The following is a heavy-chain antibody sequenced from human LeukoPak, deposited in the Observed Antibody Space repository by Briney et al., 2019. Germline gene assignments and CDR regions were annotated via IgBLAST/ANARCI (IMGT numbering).Heavy chain of an antibody. D-gene: IGHD1-1*01. J-gene: IGHJ3*02. Sequence: GGSLRLSCAASGFTVSSNYMSWVRQAPGKGLEWVSVIYSGGSTYYADSVKGRFTISRHNSKNTLYLQMNSLRAEDTAVYYCARTTKRRDPRAGALGAFDIWGQGTMVTVSS. V-gene: IGHV3-53*04. CDR2: IYSGGST. CDR3: ARTTKRRDPRAGALGAFDI. CDR1: GFTVSSNY.